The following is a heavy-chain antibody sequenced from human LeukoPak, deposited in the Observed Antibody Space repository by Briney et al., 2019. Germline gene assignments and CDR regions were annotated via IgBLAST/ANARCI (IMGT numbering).Heavy chain of an antibody. Sequence: PGGSLRLSCAASGFTFSSYGMHWVRQAPGKGLEYVTAISSNGDSTYYANSVKGRFTISRDNSKNTLYLQMGSLRAEDMAVYYCARGAKGDLYDYWGQGTLVTVSS. CDR1: GFTFSSYG. J-gene: IGHJ4*02. V-gene: IGHV3-64*01. CDR3: ARGAKGDLYDY. D-gene: IGHD2-21*01. CDR2: ISSNGDST.